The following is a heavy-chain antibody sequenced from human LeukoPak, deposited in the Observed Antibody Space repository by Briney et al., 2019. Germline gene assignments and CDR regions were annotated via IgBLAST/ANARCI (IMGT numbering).Heavy chain of an antibody. Sequence: GGXLRLSCAASGFSISSYEMNWVRQAPGKGLEGVSHISSSGSTILYADSVKGRFTISRDNAKNSLYLQMNSLRAEDTAVYYCARVELAPYYYYMDVWGKGTTVTVSS. J-gene: IGHJ6*03. CDR2: ISSSGSTI. V-gene: IGHV3-48*03. D-gene: IGHD1-7*01. CDR3: ARVELAPYYYYMDV. CDR1: GFSISSYE.